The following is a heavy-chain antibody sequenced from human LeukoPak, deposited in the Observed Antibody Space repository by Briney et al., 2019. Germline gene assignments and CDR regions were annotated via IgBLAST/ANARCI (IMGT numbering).Heavy chain of an antibody. D-gene: IGHD3-22*01. CDR2: IVVGSGNT. Sequence: GASVKVSCKASGGTFSSYAISWVRQARGQRLEWIGWIVVGSGNTNYAQKFQERVTITRDMFTSTAYMELSSLRSEDTAVYYCAAADYFDSSGYRNWGQGTLVTVSS. CDR1: GGTFSSYA. CDR3: AAADYFDSSGYRN. V-gene: IGHV1-58*02. J-gene: IGHJ4*02.